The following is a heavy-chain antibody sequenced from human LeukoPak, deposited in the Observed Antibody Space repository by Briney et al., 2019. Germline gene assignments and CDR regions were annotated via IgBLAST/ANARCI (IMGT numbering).Heavy chain of an antibody. CDR2: ISGYNGNT. Sequence: ASVKVSCKASGYTFTSYGISWVRQAPGQGLEWMGWISGYNGNTNHAQKLQGRVTMTTDTSTSTAYMELRSLRSDDTAVYYCARDGYYYGSGSYYRPVTPRFGYWGQGTLVTVSS. CDR1: GYTFTSYG. CDR3: ARDGYYYGSGSYYRPVTPRFGY. D-gene: IGHD3-10*01. V-gene: IGHV1-18*01. J-gene: IGHJ4*02.